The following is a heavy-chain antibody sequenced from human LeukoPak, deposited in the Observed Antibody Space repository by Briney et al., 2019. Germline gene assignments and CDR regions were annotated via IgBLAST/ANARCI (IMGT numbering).Heavy chain of an antibody. V-gene: IGHV4-34*01. CDR1: GGSFSGYY. D-gene: IGHD3-10*01. Sequence: PSETLSLTCAVYGGSFSGYYWSWIRQPPGKGLEWIGEINHSGSTNYNPSLKSRVTISVDTSENQFSLKLSSVTAADTAVYYCARGRGITMVRDLDYWGQGTLVTVSS. J-gene: IGHJ4*02. CDR3: ARGRGITMVRDLDY. CDR2: INHSGST.